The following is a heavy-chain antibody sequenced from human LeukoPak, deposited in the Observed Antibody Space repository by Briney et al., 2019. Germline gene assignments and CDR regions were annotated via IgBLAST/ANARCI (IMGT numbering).Heavy chain of an antibody. CDR3: ARVRTVVSPFDY. V-gene: IGHV3-33*01. CDR1: GFTFSTYG. CDR2: IWLDGTNK. Sequence: PGGSLRLSCAASGFTFSTYGMHWVRQAPGKGLEWVAVIWLDGTNKYYADSVKGRFTISRDNSKNTLYLQMNSLRAEDTAVYYCARVRTVVSPFDYWGQGTLVTVSS. D-gene: IGHD4-23*01. J-gene: IGHJ4*02.